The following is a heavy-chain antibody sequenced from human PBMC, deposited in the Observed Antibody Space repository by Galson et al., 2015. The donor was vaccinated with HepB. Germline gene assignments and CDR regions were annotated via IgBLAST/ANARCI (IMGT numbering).Heavy chain of an antibody. V-gene: IGHV1-24*01. CDR2: FDPEDGET. D-gene: IGHD3-22*01. CDR3: ATPLPVYYYDSSGSRDYYYGMDV. J-gene: IGHJ6*02. Sequence: SVKVSCKVSGYTLTELSMHWVRQAPGKGLEWMGGFDPEDGETIYAQKFQGRVTMTEDTSTDTAYMELSSLRSEDTAVYYCATPLPVYYYDSSGSRDYYYGMDVWGQGTTVTVSS. CDR1: GYTLTELS.